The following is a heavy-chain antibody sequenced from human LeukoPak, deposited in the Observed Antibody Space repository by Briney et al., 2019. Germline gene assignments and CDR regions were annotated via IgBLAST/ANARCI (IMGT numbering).Heavy chain of an antibody. CDR2: LYNRGST. D-gene: IGHD6-19*01. Sequence: PSETLSLTCSVSGGSISCYYGSWIRQPPGKGLEWIGYLYNRGSTNYNPSLKSRVTISVGTSKNQFSLKLRSVTAADTAVYYCARDRPGIAVAGDAFDIWGQGTMVTVSS. CDR1: GGSISCYY. CDR3: ARDRPGIAVAGDAFDI. V-gene: IGHV4-59*01. J-gene: IGHJ3*02.